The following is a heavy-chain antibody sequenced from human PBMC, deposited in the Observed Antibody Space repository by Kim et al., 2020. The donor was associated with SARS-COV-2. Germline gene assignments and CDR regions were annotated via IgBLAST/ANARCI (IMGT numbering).Heavy chain of an antibody. J-gene: IGHJ5*02. D-gene: IGHD2-15*01. V-gene: IGHV4-31*02. Sequence: YSNPSLKSRVTISVDTSKNQFSLKLSSVTAADTAVYYYARVVVGATGWFDPWGQGTLVTVSS. CDR3: ARVVVGATGWFDP.